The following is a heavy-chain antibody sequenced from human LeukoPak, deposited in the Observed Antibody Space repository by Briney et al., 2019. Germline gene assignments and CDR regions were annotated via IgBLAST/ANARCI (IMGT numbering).Heavy chain of an antibody. CDR3: ASAPFFGQGSSDLTEYYYDSSSYYYYGMDV. D-gene: IGHD3-22*01. CDR2: IYYSGST. V-gene: IGHV4-59*11. J-gene: IGHJ6*02. CDR1: GGSISSHY. Sequence: KASETLSLTCTVSGGSISSHYWSWIRQPPGKGLEWIGYIYYSGSTNYNPSLKSRVTISVDTSKNQFSLKLSSVTAADTAVYYCASAPFFGQGSSDLTEYYYDSSSYYYYGMDVWGQGTTVTVSS.